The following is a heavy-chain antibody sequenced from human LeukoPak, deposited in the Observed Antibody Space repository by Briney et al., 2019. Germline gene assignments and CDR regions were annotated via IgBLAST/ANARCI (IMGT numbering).Heavy chain of an antibody. V-gene: IGHV3-23*01. D-gene: IGHD3-22*01. J-gene: IGHJ4*02. CDR2: ISGSGGST. CDR1: GFTFSGYA. Sequence: GGSLRLSCAASGFTFSGYAMSWVRQAPGKGLEWVSAISGSGGSTYYADSVKGRFTISRDNSKNTLYLQMNSLRAEDTAVYYCAKISSIYCDSSGPFDYWGQGTLVTVSS. CDR3: AKISSIYCDSSGPFDY.